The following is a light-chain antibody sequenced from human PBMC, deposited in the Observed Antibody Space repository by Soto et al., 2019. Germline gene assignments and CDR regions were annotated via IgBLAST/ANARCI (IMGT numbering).Light chain of an antibody. J-gene: IGKJ3*01. Sequence: EIVLTQSPGTLSVSPGERVTLSCRASQSVSSSYLAWYQQRPGQAPRLLIFGASYRATGIPDRFSGSGSGTDFTLTISRLEPEDFAVYYCQQYSSSPPEFTFGPGTKVDNK. CDR1: QSVSSSY. CDR3: QQYSSSPPEFT. V-gene: IGKV3-20*01. CDR2: GAS.